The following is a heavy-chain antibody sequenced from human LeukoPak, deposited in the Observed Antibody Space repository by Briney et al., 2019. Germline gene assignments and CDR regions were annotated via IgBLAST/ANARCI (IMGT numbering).Heavy chain of an antibody. CDR3: ACLPYCSSTSCSDY. J-gene: IGHJ4*02. CDR2: IYYSGST. CDR1: GGFISSGGYY. D-gene: IGHD2-2*01. V-gene: IGHV4-31*03. Sequence: SETLSLTCTVSGGFISSGGYYWSWIRQHPGKGLEWIGYIYYSGSTYYNPSLKSRVTISVDTSKNQFSLKLSSVTAADTAVYYCACLPYCSSTSCSDYWGQGTLVTVSS.